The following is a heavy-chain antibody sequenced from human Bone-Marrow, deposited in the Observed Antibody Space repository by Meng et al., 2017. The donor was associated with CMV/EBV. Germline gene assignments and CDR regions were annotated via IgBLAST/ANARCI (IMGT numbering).Heavy chain of an antibody. V-gene: IGHV1-69*05. D-gene: IGHD1-1*01. CDR2: SNAGNGNT. CDR1: GGTFSSYA. Sequence: SVKVSCKASGGTFSSYAISWVRQAPGQGLEWMGWSNAGNGNTKYSQEFQGRVTITTDESTSTAYMELSSLRSEDTAVYYCARAVAGTNYYYYGMDVWGQGTTVTVSS. J-gene: IGHJ6*02. CDR3: ARAVAGTNYYYYGMDV.